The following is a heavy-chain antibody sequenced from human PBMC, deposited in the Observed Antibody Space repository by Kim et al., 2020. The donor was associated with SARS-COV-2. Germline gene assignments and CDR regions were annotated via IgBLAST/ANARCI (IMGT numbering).Heavy chain of an antibody. CDR3: ARDSTGYFDS. CDR2: KP. D-gene: IGHD2-8*02. J-gene: IGHJ4*02. Sequence: KPTYAQGVTGRFVFSLDTSVSTAYLQVSNLKAEDTAVYYCARDSTGYFDSWGQGTLVTVSS. V-gene: IGHV7-4-1*02.